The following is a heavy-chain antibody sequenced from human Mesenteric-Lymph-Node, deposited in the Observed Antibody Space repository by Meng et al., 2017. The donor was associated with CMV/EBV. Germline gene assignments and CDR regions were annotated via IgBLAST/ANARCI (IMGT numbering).Heavy chain of an antibody. CDR3: AREGKVGAYFDY. CDR2: ISGSSSYI. CDR1: GFTFSSYS. V-gene: IGHV3-21*06. J-gene: IGHJ4*02. Sequence: GESLKISCAASGFTFSSYSMNWVRQAPGKGLEWVSSISGSSSYIYYADSVKGRFTISRDNAQNSVYLQMNTLRAEDTAVYYCAREGKVGAYFDYWGQGTLVTVSS. D-gene: IGHD1-26*01.